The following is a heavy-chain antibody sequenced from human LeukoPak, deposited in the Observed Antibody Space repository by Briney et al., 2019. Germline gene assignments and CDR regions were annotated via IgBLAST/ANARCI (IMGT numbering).Heavy chain of an antibody. D-gene: IGHD2-8*01. Sequence: GGSLRLSCGASGFIFTTYWMNWVRQAPGKGLEWVANIKQGGSETYYVDSVKGRFTISRDNSKNTLYLQMNSLRAEDTAVYYCAKTNRGAFDIWGQGTMVTVSS. J-gene: IGHJ3*02. CDR2: IKQGGSET. CDR1: GFIFTTYW. V-gene: IGHV3-7*03. CDR3: AKTNRGAFDI.